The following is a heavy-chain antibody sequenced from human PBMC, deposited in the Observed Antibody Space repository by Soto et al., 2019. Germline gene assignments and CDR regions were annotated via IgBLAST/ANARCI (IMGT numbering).Heavy chain of an antibody. D-gene: IGHD3-10*01. CDR2: IKSKTDGATT. Sequence: EVQLLESGGALVKPGGSLRLSCAASGFTVNNAWMSWVRQAPGKGLEWVGRIKSKTDGATTDYAAPVKGRFTISRDDSKITLHLQMISLKIEDTAVYYCTTGGHYYGDWGQGTLVTVSS. CDR3: TTGGHYYGD. CDR1: GFTVNNAW. J-gene: IGHJ4*02. V-gene: IGHV3-15*02.